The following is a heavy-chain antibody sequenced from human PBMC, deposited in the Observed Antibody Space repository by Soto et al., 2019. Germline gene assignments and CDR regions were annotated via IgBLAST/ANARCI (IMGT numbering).Heavy chain of an antibody. CDR1: GGTFSSYA. D-gene: IGHD3-9*01. Sequence: SVKVSCKASGGTFSSYAISWVRQAPGQGLEWMGGIIPIFGTANYAQKFQGRVTITADESTSTAYMELSSLRSEDTAVYYCARDNRPVRDYDILTGYYPLAYWGQGTLVTVSS. CDR3: ARDNRPVRDYDILTGYYPLAY. CDR2: IIPIFGTA. V-gene: IGHV1-69*13. J-gene: IGHJ4*02.